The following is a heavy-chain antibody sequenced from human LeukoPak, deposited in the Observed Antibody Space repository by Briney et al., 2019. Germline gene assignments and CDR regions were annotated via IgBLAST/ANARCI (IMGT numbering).Heavy chain of an antibody. V-gene: IGHV3-30*02. D-gene: IGHD3-9*01. J-gene: IGHJ4*02. CDR3: ARDREFYDILTGYKVSHYFDY. CDR2: IQYDGSNE. CDR1: RFTFSSYG. Sequence: GGSLRLSCAASRFTFSSYGMHWVRQAPGKGLEWVAYIQYDGSNEQYADSVKGRFSISRNSSKNTLYLQMNSLRAEDTAVYYCARDREFYDILTGYKVSHYFDYWGQGTLVTVSS.